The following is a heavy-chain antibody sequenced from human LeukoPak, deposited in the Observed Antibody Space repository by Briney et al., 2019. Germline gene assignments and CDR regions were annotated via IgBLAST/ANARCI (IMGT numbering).Heavy chain of an antibody. CDR1: XXXFSSYA. J-gene: IGHJ4*02. CDR2: ISGSGGST. D-gene: IGHD6-19*01. Sequence: TGGSLRLSCXAXXXXFSSYAMSWVRQAPGKGLEWVSAISGSGGSTYYADSVKGRFTISRDNSKNTLYLQMNSLRAEDTAVYYCAKEIGSGWYLHYFDYWGQGTLVTVSS. V-gene: IGHV3-23*01. CDR3: AKEIGSGWYLHYFDY.